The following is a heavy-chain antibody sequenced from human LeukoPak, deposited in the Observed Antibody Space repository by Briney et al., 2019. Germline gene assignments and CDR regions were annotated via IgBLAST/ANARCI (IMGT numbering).Heavy chain of an antibody. V-gene: IGHV1-18*01. D-gene: IGHD3-22*01. CDR3: ARQINYYDSSGYSFDP. CDR2: ISAYNGNT. J-gene: IGHJ5*02. Sequence: GASVKVSCKASGYTFTSYGISWVRQAPGQGLEWVGWISAYNGNTNYAQKLQGRVTMTTDTSTSTAYMELRSLRSDDTAVYYCARQINYYDSSGYSFDPWGQGTLVTVSS. CDR1: GYTFTSYG.